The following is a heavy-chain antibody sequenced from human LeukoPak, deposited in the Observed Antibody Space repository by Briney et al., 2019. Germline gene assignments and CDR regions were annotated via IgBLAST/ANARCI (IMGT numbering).Heavy chain of an antibody. D-gene: IGHD2-2*01. Sequence: AGGSLRLSWAASGFTFSSYTMNWVRQAPGKGLEWVSSISSSSSYIYYADSVKGRFSISRDNAKNSLYLQMNSLRAEDTAVYYCATHPRLQKDIVVVPAANSYGMDVWGQGTTVTVSS. CDR3: ATHPRLQKDIVVVPAANSYGMDV. J-gene: IGHJ6*02. V-gene: IGHV3-21*01. CDR2: ISSSSSYI. CDR1: GFTFSSYT.